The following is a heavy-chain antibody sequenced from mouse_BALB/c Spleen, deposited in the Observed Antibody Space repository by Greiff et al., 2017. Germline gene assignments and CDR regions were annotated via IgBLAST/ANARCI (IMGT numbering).Heavy chain of an antibody. D-gene: IGHD2-1*01. J-gene: IGHJ4*01. V-gene: IGHV1S137*01. CDR3: ARHGNYAYYAMDY. CDR2: ISTYYGDA. CDR1: GYTFTDYA. Sequence: QVQLQQSGAELVRPGVSVKISCKGSGYTFTDYAMHWVKQSHAKSLEWIGVISTYYGDASYNQKFKGKATMTVDKSSSTAYMELARLTSEDSAIYYCARHGNYAYYAMDYWGQGTSVTVSS.